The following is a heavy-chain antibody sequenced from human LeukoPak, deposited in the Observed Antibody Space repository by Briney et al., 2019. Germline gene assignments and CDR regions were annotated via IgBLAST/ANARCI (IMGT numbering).Heavy chain of an antibody. V-gene: IGHV3-7*03. Sequence: PGGSLRLSCAASGFTFSSYWMSWVRQAPGKGLEWVANIKEDGREKYYVDSLKGRFTISRDNAKNSLYLQMNSLRAEDTAIYYCARGRMVRGGDYYGMDVWGKGTTVTDSS. J-gene: IGHJ6*04. CDR3: ARGRMVRGGDYYGMDV. CDR2: IKEDGREK. CDR1: GFTFSSYW. D-gene: IGHD3-10*01.